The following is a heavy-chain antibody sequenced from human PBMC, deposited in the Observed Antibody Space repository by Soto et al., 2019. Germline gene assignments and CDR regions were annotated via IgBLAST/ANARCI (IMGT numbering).Heavy chain of an antibody. CDR1: GFTFSTYA. J-gene: IGHJ4*02. CDR2: VSDGGSDA. V-gene: IGHV3-23*01. Sequence: EVQLLESGGGLVQPGGSLRLSCAASGFTFSTYAMSWVRQPPGKGLEWVSIVSDGGSDAFYADSVKGRFAISRDNSKNTLYLQMNSLTAEDTAVDYCAKHFVNGEVDYWGQGTPVTGSS. CDR3: AKHFVNGEVDY. D-gene: IGHD3-10*01.